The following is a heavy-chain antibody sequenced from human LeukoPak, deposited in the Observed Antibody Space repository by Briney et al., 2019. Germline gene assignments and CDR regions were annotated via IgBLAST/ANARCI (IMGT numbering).Heavy chain of an antibody. CDR1: GFTFSNDW. V-gene: IGHV3-15*01. CDR2: VKSKIDGCTI. CDR3: TTSVVREDY. J-gene: IGHJ4*02. Sequence: KSGGSLRLSCAASGFTFSNDWMTWVRQAPGKGLEWVGRVKSKIDGCTIDYAAPVKVRFTISRDDSKNTLYLQMNSLKTEDTGVYYCTTSVVREDYWGQGTLVTVFS. D-gene: IGHD3-10*01.